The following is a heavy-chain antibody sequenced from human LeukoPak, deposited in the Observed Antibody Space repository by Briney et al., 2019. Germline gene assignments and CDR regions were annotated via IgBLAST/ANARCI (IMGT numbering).Heavy chain of an antibody. CDR2: ISWNSGSI. V-gene: IGHV3-9*01. CDR3: AKDLRLGESYNFDY. J-gene: IGHJ4*02. Sequence: GGSLRLSCEASGFTFSGYWMSWVRQAPGKGLEWVSGISWNSGSIGYADSVKGRFTISRDNAKSSLYLQMNSLRREDTALYYCAKDLRLGESYNFDYWGQGTLVTVSS. CDR1: GFTFSGYW. D-gene: IGHD3-16*01.